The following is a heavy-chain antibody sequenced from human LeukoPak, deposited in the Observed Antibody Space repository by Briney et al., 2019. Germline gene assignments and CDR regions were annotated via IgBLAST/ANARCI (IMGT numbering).Heavy chain of an antibody. CDR2: IRSKAYGGTT. CDR3: TRDERECSGGSCYPPFDY. V-gene: IGHV3-49*03. Sequence: GGSLRLSCTASGFTFGDYAMSWFRQAPGKGLEWVGFIRSKAYGGTTEYAASVKGRFTISRDDSKSIAYLQMNSLKTEDTAVYYCTRDERECSGGSCYPPFDYWGQGTLVTVSS. CDR1: GFTFGDYA. D-gene: IGHD2-15*01. J-gene: IGHJ4*02.